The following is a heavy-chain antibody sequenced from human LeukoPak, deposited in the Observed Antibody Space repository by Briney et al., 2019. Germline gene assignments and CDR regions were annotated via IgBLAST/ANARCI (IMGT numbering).Heavy chain of an antibody. Sequence: GGSLRLSCAASGFTFSSYGMHWVRQAPGKGLEWVAVIWYDGSNKYYADSVKGRFTISRDNSKNTLYLQMNSLRAEDTAVYYCALVGDYYGMDVWGQGTTVTVSS. CDR3: ALVGDYYGMDV. V-gene: IGHV3-33*01. J-gene: IGHJ6*02. D-gene: IGHD3-10*01. CDR2: IWYDGSNK. CDR1: GFTFSSYG.